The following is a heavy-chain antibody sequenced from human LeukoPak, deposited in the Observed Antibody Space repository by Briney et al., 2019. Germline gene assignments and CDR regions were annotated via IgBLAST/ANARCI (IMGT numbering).Heavy chain of an antibody. CDR1: GFTFSSYA. Sequence: GGSLRLSCAASGFTFSSYAMHWVRQAPGKGLEYVSAISSNGGSTYYANSVKGRFTISRDNSKNTLYLQMGSLRAEDMAVYYCARARLVVTGMDVWGKGTTVTVSS. CDR3: ARARLVVTGMDV. D-gene: IGHD3-22*01. V-gene: IGHV3-64*01. CDR2: ISSNGGST. J-gene: IGHJ6*03.